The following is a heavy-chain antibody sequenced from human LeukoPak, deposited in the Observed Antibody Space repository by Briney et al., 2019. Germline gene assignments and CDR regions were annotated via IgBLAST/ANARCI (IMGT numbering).Heavy chain of an antibody. V-gene: IGHV4-30-4*07. Sequence: SSQTLSLTCAVSGDSVSSGGYSWSWIRQPPGKGLEWIGYISSTGSTYYNPSLKSRLSISLHTSKNQFSLNLNSVTAADTAVYYCARGLKLEGYSYGIDYWGQGTLVTVSS. CDR3: ARGLKLEGYSYGIDY. CDR1: GDSVSSGGYS. J-gene: IGHJ4*02. D-gene: IGHD5-18*01. CDR2: ISSTGST.